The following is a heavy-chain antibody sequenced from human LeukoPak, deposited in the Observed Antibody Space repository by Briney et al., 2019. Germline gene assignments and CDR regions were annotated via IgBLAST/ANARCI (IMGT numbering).Heavy chain of an antibody. CDR3: ARDRGI. CDR1: GFTFSRDS. V-gene: IGHV3-21*01. CDR2: ISSSSSYI. Sequence: GGSLRLSCAASGFTFSRDSMNWVRQAPGKGLEWVSSISSSSSYIYYGDSVKGRFTISRDNAKNSLYLQMNSLRAEDTAVYYCARDRGIWGQGTLVTVSS. D-gene: IGHD3-10*01. J-gene: IGHJ4*02.